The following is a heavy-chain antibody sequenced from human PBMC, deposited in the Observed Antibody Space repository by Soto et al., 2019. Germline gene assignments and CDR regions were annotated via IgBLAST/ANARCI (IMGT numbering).Heavy chain of an antibody. D-gene: IGHD4-17*01. CDR3: ARESGRHGDYYYYYGMDV. CDR1: GGSISSGGYY. J-gene: IGHJ6*02. CDR2: IYYSGST. Sequence: SETLSLTCTVSGGSISSGGYYWSWIRQHPGKGLEWIGYIYYSGSTYYNPSLKSRVTISVDTSKNQFSLKLSSVTAADTAVYYCARESGRHGDYYYYYGMDVWGQGTTVTVS. V-gene: IGHV4-31*03.